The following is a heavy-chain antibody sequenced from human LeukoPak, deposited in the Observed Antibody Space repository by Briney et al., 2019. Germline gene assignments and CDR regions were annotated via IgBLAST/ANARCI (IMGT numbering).Heavy chain of an antibody. CDR3: ARDGGIFPPGIDY. CDR2: INGGSGNT. Sequence: ASVKVSCKASGYTFIDYTMHWLRQAPGQRLDWMGWINGGSGNTKYSPEFQGRVTITRDTSASTVYMELSSLRSEDTAVYYCARDGGIFPPGIDYWGQGTLVTVSS. D-gene: IGHD2-15*01. V-gene: IGHV1-3*03. CDR1: GYTFIDYT. J-gene: IGHJ4*02.